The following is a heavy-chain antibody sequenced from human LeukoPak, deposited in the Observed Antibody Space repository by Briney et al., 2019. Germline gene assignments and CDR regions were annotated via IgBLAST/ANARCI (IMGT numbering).Heavy chain of an antibody. V-gene: IGHV1-8*01. D-gene: IGHD3-3*01. Sequence: ASVKVSCKAPGYTFTSYDINWVRQATGQGLEWMGWMNPNSGNTGYAQKFQGRVTMTRNTSISTAYMELSSLRSEDTAVYYCARGLEGQYYDFWSGYYTGNWFDPWGQGTLVTVSS. CDR3: ARGLEGQYYDFWSGYYTGNWFDP. CDR1: GYTFTSYD. J-gene: IGHJ5*02. CDR2: MNPNSGNT.